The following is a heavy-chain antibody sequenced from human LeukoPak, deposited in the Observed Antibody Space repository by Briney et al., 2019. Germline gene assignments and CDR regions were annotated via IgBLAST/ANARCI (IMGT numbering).Heavy chain of an antibody. CDR1: GGSIRSGAYF. Sequence: PSETLSLTCTVSGGSIRSGAYFWSWIRQHPGKGLEWIGYIHYSGSAYYNPSLKSRITVSVDTTKNQFSLKLSSVTAADTAVYYCARERDSNYYDSRGYSDAFDIWGQGTMVTVSS. D-gene: IGHD3-22*01. CDR2: IHYSGSA. J-gene: IGHJ3*02. CDR3: ARERDSNYYDSRGYSDAFDI. V-gene: IGHV4-31*03.